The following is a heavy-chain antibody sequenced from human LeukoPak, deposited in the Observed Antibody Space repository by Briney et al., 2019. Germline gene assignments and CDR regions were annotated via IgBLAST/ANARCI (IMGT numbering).Heavy chain of an antibody. CDR1: GFTFSDFW. V-gene: IGHV3-64*01. CDR3: ARGITIFGVVPRWFDP. J-gene: IGHJ5*02. D-gene: IGHD3-3*01. CDR2: ISSNGGST. Sequence: PGGSLRLSCAASGFTFSDFWMHWVRQAPGKGLEYVSAISSNGGSTYYANSVKGRFTISRDNSKNTLYLQMGSLRAEDMAVYYCARGITIFGVVPRWFDPWGQGTLVTVSS.